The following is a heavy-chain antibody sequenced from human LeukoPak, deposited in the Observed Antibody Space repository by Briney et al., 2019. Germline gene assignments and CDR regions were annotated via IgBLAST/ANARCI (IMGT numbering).Heavy chain of an antibody. D-gene: IGHD1-26*01. V-gene: IGHV3-48*02. CDR3: ASSGSYRFDY. J-gene: IGHJ4*02. CDR1: GFTFRSHG. CDR2: ISSSADRI. Sequence: GGSLRLSCVGFGFTFRSHGMNWVRQAPGKGLEWISYISSSADRIYYADSVKGRFTISRDNAKNSLYLQMNSLRDEDTAVYYCASSGSYRFDYWGQGTLVTVSS.